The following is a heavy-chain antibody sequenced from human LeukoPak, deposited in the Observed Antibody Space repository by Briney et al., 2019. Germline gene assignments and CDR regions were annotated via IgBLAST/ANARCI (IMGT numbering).Heavy chain of an antibody. Sequence: PGGSLRLSCAASGFLFSGHYMNWVRQAPGKGLEWVANIDQHGTEKQYVESVKGRFTISRDNTKNSVYLQMDNLRVEDTAVYYCARGPPYGSRSDYFDYWGQGTLVTVSS. D-gene: IGHD3-10*01. CDR3: ARGPPYGSRSDYFDY. CDR2: IDQHGTEK. V-gene: IGHV3-7*01. CDR1: GFLFSGHY. J-gene: IGHJ4*02.